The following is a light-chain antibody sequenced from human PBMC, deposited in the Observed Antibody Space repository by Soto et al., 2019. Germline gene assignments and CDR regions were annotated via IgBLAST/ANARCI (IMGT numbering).Light chain of an antibody. CDR1: QSISSY. CDR3: QQSYSGYT. V-gene: IGKV1-39*01. J-gene: IGKJ2*01. CDR2: AAS. Sequence: DIQMTQSPSSLSASLGDRVTITCRASQSISSYLNWYQQKPGKAPKLLIYAASSLQSGVPSRFSGSGSGTDFTLTISSLQPEDFATYYWQQSYSGYTFGQGTKLEIK.